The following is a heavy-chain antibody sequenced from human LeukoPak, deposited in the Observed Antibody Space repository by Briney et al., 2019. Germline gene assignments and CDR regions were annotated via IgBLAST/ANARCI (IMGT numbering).Heavy chain of an antibody. Sequence: GESLKISCKGSGYSFTSYWISWVRQVPGKGLEWMGRIDPSDSYTNYSPSFQGHVTISADKSISTAYLQWSSLKASDTAMYYCARPTGYCSGGSCSRELDYWGQGTLVTVSS. V-gene: IGHV5-10-1*01. CDR1: GYSFTSYW. J-gene: IGHJ4*02. CDR2: IDPSDSYT. D-gene: IGHD2-15*01. CDR3: ARPTGYCSGGSCSRELDY.